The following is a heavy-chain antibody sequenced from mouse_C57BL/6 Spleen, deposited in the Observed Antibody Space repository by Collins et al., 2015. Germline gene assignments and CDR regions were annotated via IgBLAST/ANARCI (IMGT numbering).Heavy chain of an antibody. J-gene: IGHJ4*01. CDR1: GYTFTDYY. Sequence: EVQLQQSGPELVKPGASVKISCKASGYTFTDYYMNWVKQSHGKSLEWIGDINPNNGGTSYNQKFKGKATLTVDKSSSTAYMELRSLTSEDSAVYYCAHITTVVARGAMDYWGQGTSVTVSS. CDR3: AHITTVVARGAMDY. D-gene: IGHD1-1*01. CDR2: INPNNGGT. V-gene: IGHV1-26*01.